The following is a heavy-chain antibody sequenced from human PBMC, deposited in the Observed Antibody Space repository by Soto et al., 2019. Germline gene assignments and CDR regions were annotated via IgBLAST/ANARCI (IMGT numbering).Heavy chain of an antibody. J-gene: IGHJ6*02. CDR1: GYTFTGYY. V-gene: IGHV1-2*04. D-gene: IGHD4-17*01. CDR3: ARGGTTVTSFGYYYGVDV. CDR2: INPNSGGT. Sequence: ASVKVSCKASGYTFTGYYMHWVRQAPGQGLEWMGWINPNSGGTNYAQKFQGWVTMTRDTSISTAYMELSRLRSDDTAVYYCARGGTTVTSFGYYYGVDVWGQGTTVTVSS.